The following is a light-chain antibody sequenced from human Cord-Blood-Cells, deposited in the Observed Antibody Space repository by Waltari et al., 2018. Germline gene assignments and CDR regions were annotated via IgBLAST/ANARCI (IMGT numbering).Light chain of an antibody. J-gene: IGLJ3*02. CDR2: DVS. CDR3: SSYTSSSTLV. Sequence: QSALTQPASVSGSPGQSITLSCPGTSSDVGGYNYVSWYQQHPGKAPKLMIYDVSNRPSGVSNRFSCSKSGNTASLTISGLQAEDEADYYCSSYTSSSTLVFGGGTKLTVL. CDR1: SSDVGGYNY. V-gene: IGLV2-14*01.